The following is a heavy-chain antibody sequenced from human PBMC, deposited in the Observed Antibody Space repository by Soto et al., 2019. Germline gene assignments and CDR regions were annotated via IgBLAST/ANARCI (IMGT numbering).Heavy chain of an antibody. J-gene: IGHJ4*02. CDR2: ISNNSSTI. D-gene: IGHD3-9*01. Sequence: GGSLRLSCAASGFTFSTYSMNWVRQAPGKGLDYVSYISNNSSTIYYADSVTGRFTISRDNSKNSLYLQMGGLRADDTAVYYCARGGPYDILTGYPRAYFDCWGQGTLVTVSS. CDR3: ARGGPYDILTGYPRAYFDC. CDR1: GFTFSTYS. V-gene: IGHV3-48*01.